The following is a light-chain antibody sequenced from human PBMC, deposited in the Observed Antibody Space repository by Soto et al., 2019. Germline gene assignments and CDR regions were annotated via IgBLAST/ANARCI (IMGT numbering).Light chain of an antibody. CDR3: SSYTISTTYV. CDR1: SSDVGGYNY. Sequence: QSALTQPASVSGSPGQSITISCTGTSSDVGGYNYVSWYQQHPGKAPKLMIYDVSNRPSGVSNRFSGSKSGNTASLTISGLQAEDEVDYYCSSYTISTTYVSGTGTKLTVL. J-gene: IGLJ1*01. V-gene: IGLV2-14*01. CDR2: DVS.